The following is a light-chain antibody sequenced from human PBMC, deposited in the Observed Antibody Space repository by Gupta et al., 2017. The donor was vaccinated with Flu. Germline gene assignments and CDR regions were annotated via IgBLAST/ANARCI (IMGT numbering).Light chain of an antibody. Sequence: AIQMSQSQSSLSASVGDGVTVTCRASQDIRITLGWYQQKPGKAPKLLIYNASTLQTGVPSRFSGSGSGTDFTLTISSLQAEDFATYYCRHDHNCPLTFGGGTKVEIK. CDR1: QDIRIT. CDR3: RHDHNCPLT. V-gene: IGKV1-6*01. J-gene: IGKJ4*01. CDR2: NAS.